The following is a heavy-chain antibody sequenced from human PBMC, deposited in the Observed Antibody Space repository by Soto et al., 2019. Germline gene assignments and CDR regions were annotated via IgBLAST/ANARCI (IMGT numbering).Heavy chain of an antibody. V-gene: IGHV4-30-2*01. Sequence: QVQLQESGSGLVKPSQTLVLTCTVSGDSISRDGSSWSWLRQPPGKGLEWIGYIYHSGATYYNPSLKSRVTTSVDKSKNQFSLSLDSVTAADTAVYYCAREMSYYFDSWGHGTLVTVSS. CDR1: GDSISRDGSS. J-gene: IGHJ4*01. CDR3: AREMSYYFDS. CDR2: IYHSGAT.